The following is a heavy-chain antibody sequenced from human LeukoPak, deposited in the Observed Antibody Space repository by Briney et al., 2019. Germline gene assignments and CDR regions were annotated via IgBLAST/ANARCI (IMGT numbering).Heavy chain of an antibody. CDR1: GYSFSSYW. J-gene: IGHJ4*02. CDR3: ARPGRATVTRLDY. V-gene: IGHV5-51*01. D-gene: IGHD4-17*01. Sequence: GEPLKISCKGSGYSFSSYWIGWVRQMPGKGLEWMGIIYPGDSETRYSPSFQGQVTISADKPISTTFLQWSSLKASDTAMYYCARPGRATVTRLDYWGQGTLVTVTS. CDR2: IYPGDSET.